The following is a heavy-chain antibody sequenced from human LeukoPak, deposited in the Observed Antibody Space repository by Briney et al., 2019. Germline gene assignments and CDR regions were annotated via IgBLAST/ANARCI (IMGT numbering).Heavy chain of an antibody. CDR3: ARDSAPYYMDV. Sequence: KSSETLSLTCTVSGGSISSYYWSWIRQPPGKGLEWIGYIYYSGSTNYNPSLKSRVTISVDTSKNQFSLKLSSVTAADTAVYYCARDSAPYYMDVWGKGTRSPSP. J-gene: IGHJ6*03. CDR2: IYYSGST. CDR1: GGSISSYY. V-gene: IGHV4-59*01.